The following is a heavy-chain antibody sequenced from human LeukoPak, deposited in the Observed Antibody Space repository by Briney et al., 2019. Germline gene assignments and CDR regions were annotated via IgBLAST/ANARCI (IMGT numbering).Heavy chain of an antibody. Sequence: GGSLRLSCAASGFTVSSSYMYWVRQAPGKGLEWVSFFYRGDSTYYAESVRGRFTISRDNSKHSLYLQMNSLRAEDTAVYYCARAPSLDHIDFWGQGSLVTVSS. V-gene: IGHV3-53*01. CDR3: ARAPSLDHIDF. D-gene: IGHD3/OR15-3a*01. CDR2: FYRGDST. CDR1: GFTVSSSY. J-gene: IGHJ4*02.